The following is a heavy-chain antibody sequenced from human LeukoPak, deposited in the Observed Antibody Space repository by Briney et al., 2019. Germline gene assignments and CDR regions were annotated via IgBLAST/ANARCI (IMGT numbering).Heavy chain of an antibody. V-gene: IGHV3-7*03. CDR2: INQDGGQI. D-gene: IGHD3-10*01. CDR1: GFIFSKYW. J-gene: IGHJ4*02. CDR3: AKSEEGRYYYGSGSYYRHSQFDY. Sequence: PGGSLRLSCAASGFIFSKYWMSWVRQAPGKGLEWVANINQDGGQIYDADSVKGRFTISRDNAKNSVFLQMNSLRAEDTAVYYCAKSEEGRYYYGSGSYYRHSQFDYWGQGTLVTVSS.